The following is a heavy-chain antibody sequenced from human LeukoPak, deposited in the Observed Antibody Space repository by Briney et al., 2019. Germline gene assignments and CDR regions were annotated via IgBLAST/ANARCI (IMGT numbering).Heavy chain of an antibody. CDR1: GYTFTGYY. D-gene: IGHD3-22*01. J-gene: IGHJ5*02. V-gene: IGHV1-2*04. Sequence: GASVKVSCKASGYTFTGYYMHWVRQAPGQGLEWMGWINPNSGGTNYAQKFQGWVTMTRDTSISTAYMELSRLRSDDTAVYYCTRDVGETYYYDSSGYYQYNWFDPWGQGTLVTVSS. CDR2: INPNSGGT. CDR3: TRDVGETYYYDSSGYYQYNWFDP.